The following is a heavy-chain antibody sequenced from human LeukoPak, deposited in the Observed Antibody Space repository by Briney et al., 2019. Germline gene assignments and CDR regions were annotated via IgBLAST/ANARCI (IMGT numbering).Heavy chain of an antibody. D-gene: IGHD2-15*01. Sequence: ASVKVSCKVSGYTLTELSMHWVRQAPGKGIEWMGGFDPEDGETIYAQKFQGRVTMTEDTSTDTAYMELSSLRSEDTAVYYCATSIVWPAAEYFQHWGQGTLVTVSS. CDR3: ATSIVWPAAEYFQH. J-gene: IGHJ1*01. V-gene: IGHV1-24*01. CDR2: FDPEDGET. CDR1: GYTLTELS.